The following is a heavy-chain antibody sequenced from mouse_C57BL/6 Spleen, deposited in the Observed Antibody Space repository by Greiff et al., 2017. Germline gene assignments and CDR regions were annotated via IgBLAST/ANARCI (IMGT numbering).Heavy chain of an antibody. Sequence: EVKLMESGGGLVKPGGSLKLSCAASGFTFSSYAMSWVRQTPEKRLEWVATISDGGSYTYYPDNVKGRFTISRDNAKNHLYLQMSHLKSEDTAMYYCARGEAMDYWGQGTSVTVSS. V-gene: IGHV5-4*03. CDR3: ARGEAMDY. J-gene: IGHJ4*01. CDR1: GFTFSSYA. CDR2: ISDGGSYT.